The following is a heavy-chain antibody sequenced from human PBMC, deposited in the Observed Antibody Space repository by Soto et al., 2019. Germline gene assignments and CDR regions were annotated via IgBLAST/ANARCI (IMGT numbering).Heavy chain of an antibody. J-gene: IGHJ5*02. D-gene: IGHD3-3*01. CDR3: AQTPLYYDFWSGYSPTNWFDP. V-gene: IGHV4-34*01. CDR1: GGSFSGYY. Sequence: QVQLQQWGAGLLKPSETLSLTCAVYGGSFSGYYWSWIRQPPGKGLEGIGEINHSGSTNYNPSLKSRVTISVDTSKNQFSLKLSSVTAADTAVYYCAQTPLYYDFWSGYSPTNWFDPWGQGTLVTVSS. CDR2: INHSGST.